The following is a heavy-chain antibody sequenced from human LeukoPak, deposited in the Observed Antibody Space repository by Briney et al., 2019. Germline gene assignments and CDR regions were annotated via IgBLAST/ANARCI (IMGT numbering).Heavy chain of an antibody. J-gene: IGHJ4*02. CDR1: GFTFSTYA. Sequence: GGSLRPSCAASGFTFSTYAMSWVRQAPGKGLEWVSTISGSGGNTYYADSVKGRFTISRDNSKNTVYLQMNSLRAEDTAIYYCAKDPLVGYCSGSSCYSRWGQGTLVTVSS. CDR3: AKDPLVGYCSGSSCYSR. V-gene: IGHV3-23*01. D-gene: IGHD2-15*01. CDR2: ISGSGGNT.